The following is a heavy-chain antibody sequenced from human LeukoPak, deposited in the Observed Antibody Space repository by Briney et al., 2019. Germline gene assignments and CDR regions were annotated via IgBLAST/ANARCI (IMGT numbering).Heavy chain of an antibody. V-gene: IGHV4-59*12. CDR1: GGSISSYY. D-gene: IGHD2-2*01. Sequence: SETLSLTCTVSGGSISSYYWSWIRQPPGNGLEWIGYIYYSASTNYNPSLKSRVTISVDTSKNQFSLKLSSVTAADTAVYYCARRPLRYCSSTSCAGRYWFDPWGQGTLVTVSS. CDR3: ARRPLRYCSSTSCAGRYWFDP. J-gene: IGHJ5*02. CDR2: IYYSAST.